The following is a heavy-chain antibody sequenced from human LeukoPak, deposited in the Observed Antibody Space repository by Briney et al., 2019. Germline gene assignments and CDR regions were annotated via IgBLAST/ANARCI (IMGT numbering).Heavy chain of an antibody. J-gene: IGHJ4*02. CDR2: INHSGST. CDR1: GGSFSGCY. Sequence: SETLSLTCAVYGGSFSGCYWSWIRQPPGKGLEWIGEINHSGSTNHNPSLKSRVTISVDTSENQFSLKLSSVTAADTAVYYCARGITGTTFDYWGQGTLVTVSS. CDR3: ARGITGTTFDY. V-gene: IGHV4-34*01. D-gene: IGHD1-20*01.